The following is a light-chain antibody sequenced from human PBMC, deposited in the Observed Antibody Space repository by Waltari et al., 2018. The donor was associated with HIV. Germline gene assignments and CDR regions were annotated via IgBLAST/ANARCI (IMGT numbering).Light chain of an antibody. CDR3: CAFASSITLV. V-gene: IGLV2-23*02. CDR1: SSDVGSYNF. Sequence: QSALTQPASVSGSPGQSITIPCTGTSSDVGSYNFVSWYQQHPGKSPKLMVSEVTKRPSGVSNRFSGSMSGNTASLTISGLQAQDEADYFCCAFASSITLVFGGGTKLAVL. J-gene: IGLJ3*02. CDR2: EVT.